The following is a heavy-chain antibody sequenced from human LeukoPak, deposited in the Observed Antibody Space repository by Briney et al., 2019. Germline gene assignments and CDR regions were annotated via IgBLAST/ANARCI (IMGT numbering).Heavy chain of an antibody. J-gene: IGHJ5*02. CDR1: GASISTYY. V-gene: IGHV4-59*01. D-gene: IGHD1-7*01. Sequence: PETLSLTCTVSGASISTYYWNWIRQPPGKGLEWIGYIYYSGSTNYSPSLKSRVTISVDTSKNQFSLKLSSVTAADTAVYYCAGGNYGEAWGQGSLVTVSS. CDR3: AGGNYGEA. CDR2: IYYSGST.